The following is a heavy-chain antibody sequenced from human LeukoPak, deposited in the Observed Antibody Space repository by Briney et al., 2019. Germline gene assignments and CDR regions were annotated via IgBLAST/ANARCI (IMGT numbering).Heavy chain of an antibody. J-gene: IGHJ2*01. V-gene: IGHV3-23*01. CDR1: GFTFSTYA. Sequence: PGGSLRLSCAASGFTFSTYAMSWVRQTPGKGLEWVSAISSSGGGTFYTDSVKGRLTISRDDSKDTLYLQVNSLRAEDTALYYCARGVAPIFWFFDLWGRGTLVTVSS. CDR3: ARGVAPIFWFFDL. CDR2: ISSSGGGT. D-gene: IGHD5-12*01.